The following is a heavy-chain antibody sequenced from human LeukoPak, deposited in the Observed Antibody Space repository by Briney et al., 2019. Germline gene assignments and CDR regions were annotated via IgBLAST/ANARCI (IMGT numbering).Heavy chain of an antibody. CDR1: GFTFSSNG. V-gene: IGHV3-7*01. Sequence: PGGSLRLSCAASGFTFSSNGMSWVRQAPEKGLEWVAQMNVDGSEKNHVDSVKGRFTISRDNAKNILYLQMNSLRVEDTAVYYCVRGHTAVTRHFDFWGQGTLVTVSS. CDR3: VRGHTAVTRHFDF. D-gene: IGHD4-17*01. CDR2: MNVDGSEK. J-gene: IGHJ4*02.